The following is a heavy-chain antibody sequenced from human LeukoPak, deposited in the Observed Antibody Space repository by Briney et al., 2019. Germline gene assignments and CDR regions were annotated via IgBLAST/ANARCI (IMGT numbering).Heavy chain of an antibody. V-gene: IGHV3-7*01. CDR2: IKQDGSEK. CDR1: GFTFSSYW. Sequence: GGSLRLSCAASGFTFSSYWMSWVRQAPGKGLEWVANIKQDGSEKYYVDSVKGRFTISRDNAKNSLYLQVNSLRAEDTAVYYCARKRGHDAFDIWGQGTMVTVSS. J-gene: IGHJ3*02. CDR3: ARKRGHDAFDI.